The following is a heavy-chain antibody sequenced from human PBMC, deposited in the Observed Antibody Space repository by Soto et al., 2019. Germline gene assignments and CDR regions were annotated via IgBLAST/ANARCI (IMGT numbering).Heavy chain of an antibody. CDR2: IYYSGST. J-gene: IGHJ4*02. Sequence: QVQLQESGPGLVKASQTLSLTCTVSGGSISSGGYYWNWIRQHPGKGLEWIGYIYYSGSTFYNPSLKSRLTMSLDTSKNQFSLKLTSVTAADTAVYYCARTCSGGTCFFDYWGQGALVTVSS. D-gene: IGHD2-15*01. V-gene: IGHV4-31*03. CDR1: GGSISSGGYY. CDR3: ARTCSGGTCFFDY.